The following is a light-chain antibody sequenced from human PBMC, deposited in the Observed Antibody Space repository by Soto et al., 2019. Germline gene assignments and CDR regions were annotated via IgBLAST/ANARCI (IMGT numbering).Light chain of an antibody. CDR1: SSDVGGYNY. CDR2: EVN. V-gene: IGLV2-8*01. CDR3: TSYADTRNFGVV. J-gene: IGLJ2*01. Sequence: QSALTQPPSASGSPGQSITISCTGTSSDVGGYNYVSWYQQHPGKAPKLMIYEVNKRPSGVPDRFSGSKSDNTASLTVSGLQAEDEDDYYCTSYADTRNFGVVFGGGTKLTVL.